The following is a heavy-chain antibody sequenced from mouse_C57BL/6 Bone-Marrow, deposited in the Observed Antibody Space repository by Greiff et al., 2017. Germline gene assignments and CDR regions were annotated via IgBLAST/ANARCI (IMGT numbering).Heavy chain of an antibody. CDR1: GYTFTSYW. Sequence: VQLQQPGAELVMPGASVKLSCKASGYTFTSYWMHWVKQRPGQGLEWIGEIDPSDSYTNYNQKFKGKSTLTVDQSSSTAYMQLSSLTSEDSAVYYCARWTIYYYGSSYGGFDYWGQGTTLTVSS. CDR3: ARWTIYYYGSSYGGFDY. V-gene: IGHV1-69*01. D-gene: IGHD1-1*01. CDR2: IDPSDSYT. J-gene: IGHJ2*01.